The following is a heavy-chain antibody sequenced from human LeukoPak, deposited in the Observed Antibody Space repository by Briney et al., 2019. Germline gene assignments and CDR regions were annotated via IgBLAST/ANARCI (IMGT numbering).Heavy chain of an antibody. V-gene: IGHV3-15*01. CDR1: GFTFSNAW. CDR2: IKSKTDGGTT. CDR3: AKAWYDSSGYQEYFQH. Sequence: PGGSLRLSCAASGFTFSNAWMSWVRQAPGKGLEWVGRIKSKTDGGTTDYAAPVKGRFTISRDDSKNTLYLQMSSLRAEDTAVYYCAKAWYDSSGYQEYFQHWGQGTLVTVSS. J-gene: IGHJ1*01. D-gene: IGHD3-22*01.